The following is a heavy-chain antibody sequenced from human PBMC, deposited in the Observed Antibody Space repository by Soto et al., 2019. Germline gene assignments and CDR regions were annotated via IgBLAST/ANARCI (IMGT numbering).Heavy chain of an antibody. CDR3: ARDFRTPYGVRSFDS. CDR2: IYSGGST. V-gene: IGHV3-53*04. J-gene: IGHJ4*02. CDR1: GFTVSSNY. Sequence: EVQLVESGGGLVQPGGSLRLSCAASGFTVSSNYMSWVRQAPGKGLEWVSVIYSGGSTYYADSVKGRFTISRHNSKNTLYLLMNSLRAEDTAVYYWARDFRTPYGVRSFDSWGQGTLVTVSS. D-gene: IGHD4-17*01.